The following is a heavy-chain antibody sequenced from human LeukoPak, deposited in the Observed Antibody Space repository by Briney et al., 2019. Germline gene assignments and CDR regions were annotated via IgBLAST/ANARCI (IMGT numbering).Heavy chain of an antibody. D-gene: IGHD5-24*01. CDR3: ARESWARRDGPNFDY. V-gene: IGHV3-23*01. CDR2: ISGSASST. CDR1: GFTFSTYA. Sequence: GGSLRLSCAASGFTFSTYAMSWVRHAPGKGLEWVSAISGSASSTYHADSVRGRFTISTDNSKTTLYLQMNSLRADDTAVYYCARESWARRDGPNFDYWGQGTLVTVSS. J-gene: IGHJ4*02.